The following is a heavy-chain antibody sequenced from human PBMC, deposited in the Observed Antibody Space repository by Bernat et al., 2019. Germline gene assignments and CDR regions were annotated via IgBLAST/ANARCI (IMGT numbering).Heavy chain of an antibody. Sequence: QLQLQESGPGLVKPSETLSLTCTVSGGSISSSSYYWGWIRQPPGKGLEGIGSISYSGNLYYNPSLKSRVTISVDTSKNQFSLKLSSVTAADTAVYYCARLEVTTVDAFDLWGQGTMVTVSS. CDR3: ARLEVTTVDAFDL. D-gene: IGHD4-17*01. J-gene: IGHJ3*01. V-gene: IGHV4-39*01. CDR2: ISYSGNL. CDR1: GGSISSSSYY.